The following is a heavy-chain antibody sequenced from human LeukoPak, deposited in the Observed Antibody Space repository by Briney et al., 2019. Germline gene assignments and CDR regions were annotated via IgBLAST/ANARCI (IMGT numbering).Heavy chain of an antibody. Sequence: SVKVSCKASGGTFSSYAISWVRQAPGQGLEWMGGIIPIFGTANYAQKFQGRVTITADESTSTAYMELSSLGSEDMAVYYCARDGYYVRMGRTGFDPWGQGTLVTVSS. CDR2: IIPIFGTA. CDR1: GGTFSSYA. J-gene: IGHJ5*02. D-gene: IGHD3-10*02. CDR3: ARDGYYVRMGRTGFDP. V-gene: IGHV1-69*01.